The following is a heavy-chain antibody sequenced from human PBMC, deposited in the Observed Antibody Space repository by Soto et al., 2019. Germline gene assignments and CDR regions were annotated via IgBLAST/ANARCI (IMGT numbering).Heavy chain of an antibody. V-gene: IGHV4-34*01. J-gene: IGHJ4*02. CDR1: GGSFSGYY. D-gene: IGHD1-26*01. CDR2: INHSGST. Sequence: QVQLQQWGAGLLKPSETLSLTCAVYGGSFSGYYWSWIRQPPGKGLEWIGEINHSGSTNYNPSLKSLVPLSVATSMNQCSLKLSSWPAADTAVYYCESTGDSGGYGDYWGQGTLVTVSS. CDR3: ESTGDSGGYGDY.